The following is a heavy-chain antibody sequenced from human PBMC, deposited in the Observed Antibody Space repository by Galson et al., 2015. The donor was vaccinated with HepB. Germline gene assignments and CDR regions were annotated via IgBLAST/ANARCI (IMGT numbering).Heavy chain of an antibody. D-gene: IGHD2-2*01. V-gene: IGHV3-30-3*01. J-gene: IGHJ3*02. Sequence: SLRLSCAASGFTFSSYAMHWVRQAPGKGLEWVAVISYDGSNKYYADSVKGRFTISRDNSKNTLYLQMNSLRAEDTAVYYCARDLLPEYQLLIDAFDIWGQGTMVTVSS. CDR3: ARDLLPEYQLLIDAFDI. CDR2: ISYDGSNK. CDR1: GFTFSSYA.